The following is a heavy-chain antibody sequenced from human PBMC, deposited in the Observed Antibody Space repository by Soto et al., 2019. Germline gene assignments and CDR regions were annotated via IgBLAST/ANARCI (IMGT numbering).Heavy chain of an antibody. CDR2: IIPMFGSA. Sequence: GASVKVSFKASGGTFSSYAISWLRQAPGQGLEWMGGIIPMFGSATYGQKFRGRVTITADESTSTAYMDLSSLRSEDSALYYCARGTRDCSTTSCYSPQGYYRHDMDVWGPGTTVTVSS. CDR3: ARGTRDCSTTSCYSPQGYYRHDMDV. V-gene: IGHV1-69*13. J-gene: IGHJ6*02. D-gene: IGHD2-2*01. CDR1: GGTFSSYA.